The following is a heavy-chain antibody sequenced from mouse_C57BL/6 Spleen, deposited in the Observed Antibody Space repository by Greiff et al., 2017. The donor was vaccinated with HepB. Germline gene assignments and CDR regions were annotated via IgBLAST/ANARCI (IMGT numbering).Heavy chain of an antibody. J-gene: IGHJ4*01. Sequence: QVQLQQPGTELVKPGASVKLSCKASGYTFTSYWMHWVKQRPGQGLEWIGNINPSNGGTNYNEKFKSKATLTVDKSSSTAYMQLSSLTSEDSAVYYGARRLRQLRTYYAMDYWGQGTSVTVSS. D-gene: IGHD3-2*02. V-gene: IGHV1-53*01. CDR3: ARRLRQLRTYYAMDY. CDR1: GYTFTSYW. CDR2: INPSNGGT.